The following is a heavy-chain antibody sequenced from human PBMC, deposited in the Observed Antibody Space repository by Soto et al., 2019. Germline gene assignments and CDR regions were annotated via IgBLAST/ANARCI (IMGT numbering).Heavy chain of an antibody. CDR1: GGSFSGYY. CDR2: IYYSGST. D-gene: IGHD3-3*02. CDR3: AGPKIAFYTLSDP. J-gene: IGHJ5*02. Sequence: SETLCLTCAVYGGSFSGYYCSWFRQPPGKGLEWIGSIYYSGSTYYNPSLKSRVTISVDTSKNQFSLKLSSVTAADTAVYYCAGPKIAFYTLSDPWGKRTLVTVSS. V-gene: IGHV4-34*01.